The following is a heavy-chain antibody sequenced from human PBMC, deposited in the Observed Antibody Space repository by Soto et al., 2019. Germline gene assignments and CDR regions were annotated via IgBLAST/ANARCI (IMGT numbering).Heavy chain of an antibody. J-gene: IGHJ3*02. D-gene: IGHD6-13*01. Sequence: PGGSLRLSFAASGFTFSSYSMNWVRQAPGKGLEWVSSISSSSSYIYYADSVKGRFTISRDNAKNSLYLQMNSLRAEDTAVYYCARGIAAAGGPGDAFDIWGQGTMVTVSS. CDR1: GFTFSSYS. CDR2: ISSSSSYI. V-gene: IGHV3-21*01. CDR3: ARGIAAAGGPGDAFDI.